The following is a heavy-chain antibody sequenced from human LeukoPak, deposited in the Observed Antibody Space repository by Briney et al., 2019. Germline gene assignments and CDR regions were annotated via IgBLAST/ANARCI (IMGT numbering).Heavy chain of an antibody. J-gene: IGHJ4*02. CDR1: GFTVSSNY. CDR2: IYSGGST. V-gene: IGHV3-53*01. CDR3: ARWGGYSYGYDY. D-gene: IGHD5-18*01. Sequence: GGSLRLSCAASGFTVSSNYMSWVRQAPGKGLEWVSVIYSGGSTYYADSVKGRFTISRDNSKNTLYLQMNSLRAEDTAVYDCARWGGYSYGYDYWGQGTLVTVSS.